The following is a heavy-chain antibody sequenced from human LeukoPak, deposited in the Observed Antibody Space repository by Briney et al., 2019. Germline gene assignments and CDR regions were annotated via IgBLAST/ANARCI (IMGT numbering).Heavy chain of an antibody. CDR1: GGLISSGSYY. D-gene: IGHD6-13*01. CDR3: ARGIAAAGMSFQATIYYFDY. J-gene: IGHJ4*02. Sequence: SETLSLTCTVSGGLISSGSYYWSWIRQPAGKGLEWIGRMYTSGSTNYNPSLKSRVTISVDTSKNQFSLKLSSVTAADTAVYYCARGIAAAGMSFQATIYYFDYWGQGTLVTVSS. CDR2: MYTSGST. V-gene: IGHV4-61*02.